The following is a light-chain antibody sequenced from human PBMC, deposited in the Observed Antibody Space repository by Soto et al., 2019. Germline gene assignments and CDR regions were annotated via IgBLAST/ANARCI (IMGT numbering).Light chain of an antibody. CDR1: SSNIGAGYD. CDR2: GNG. V-gene: IGLV1-40*01. CDR3: QSYDSSLSGFYV. Sequence: QSALTQPPSVSGAPGQRVTIACTGSSSNIGAGYDVHWYQQLPGTAPKLLIYGNGNRPSGVPDRFSGSKSGTSASLAITGLQAEDEADYSCQSYDSSLSGFYVFGTGTKVTVL. J-gene: IGLJ1*01.